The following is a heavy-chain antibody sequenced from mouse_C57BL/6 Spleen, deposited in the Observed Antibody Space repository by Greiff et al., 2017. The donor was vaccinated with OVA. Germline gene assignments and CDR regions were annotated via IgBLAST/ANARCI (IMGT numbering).Heavy chain of an antibody. CDR1: GFSLTSYA. V-gene: IGHV2-9-1*01. CDR2: IWPGGGT. CDR3: AREDYDGYYFDD. D-gene: IGHD2-4*01. J-gene: IGHJ2*01. Sequence: QVQLKESGPGLVAPSQSLSITCTVSGFSLTSYAISWVRQPPGKGLEWLGVIWPGGGTNYNSALKSRMSISKDNAKSQVFLKMNSLQTDDTARYYCAREDYDGYYFDDWGQGTTLTVSS.